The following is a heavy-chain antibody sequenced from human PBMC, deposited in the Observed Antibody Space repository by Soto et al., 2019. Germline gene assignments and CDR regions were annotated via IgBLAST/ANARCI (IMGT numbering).Heavy chain of an antibody. CDR1: GGSISSGGYC. Sequence: PSETLSLTWTVSGGSISSGGYCWSWIRQHPGKGLEWIGYIYYSGSTYYNPSLKSRVTISVDTSKNQFSLKLSSVTAADTAVYYCARVQYNWTFDYWGQGTLVTVSS. CDR3: ARVQYNWTFDY. J-gene: IGHJ4*02. D-gene: IGHD1-20*01. CDR2: IYYSGST. V-gene: IGHV4-31*02.